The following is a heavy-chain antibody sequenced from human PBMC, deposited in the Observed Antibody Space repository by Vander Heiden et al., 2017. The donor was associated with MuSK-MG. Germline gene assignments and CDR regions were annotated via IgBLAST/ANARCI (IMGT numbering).Heavy chain of an antibody. CDR3: ARDAPMVRGAETYYYYGMDV. J-gene: IGHJ6*02. CDR2: IIPIFGTA. V-gene: IGHV1-69*01. CDR1: GGTFSSYA. D-gene: IGHD3-10*01. Sequence: QVQLVQSGAEVKKPGSSVKVSCKASGGTFSSYAISWVRQAPGQGLEWMGGIIPIFGTANYAQKFQGRVTITADESTSTAYMELSSLRSEDTAVYYCARDAPMVRGAETYYYYGMDVWGQGTTVTVSS.